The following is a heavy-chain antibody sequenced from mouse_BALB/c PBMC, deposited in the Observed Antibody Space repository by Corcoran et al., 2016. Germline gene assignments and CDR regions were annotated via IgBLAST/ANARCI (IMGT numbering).Heavy chain of an antibody. J-gene: IGHJ3*01. Sequence: EVQLQQSGTELVRPGALVKLSCKASGFNIKDYYMHWVKQRPEQGLEWIGWIDPENGNTIYDPKFQGKASITADTSSNTAYLQLISLTSEDTAVYYCALYGSWFAYWGQGTLVTVSA. CDR1: GFNIKDYY. CDR3: ALYGSWFAY. CDR2: IDPENGNT. D-gene: IGHD2-1*01. V-gene: IGHV14-1*02.